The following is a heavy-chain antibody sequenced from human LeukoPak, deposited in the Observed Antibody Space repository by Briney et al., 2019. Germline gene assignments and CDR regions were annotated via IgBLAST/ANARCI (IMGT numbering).Heavy chain of an antibody. Sequence: ASVKVSCEASGGTFSSYAISWVRQAPGQGLEWMGRIIPIFGTANYAQKFQGRVTITTDESTSTAYMELSSLRSEDTAVYYCARAGSCSGGSCYPPPFDYWGQGTLVTVSS. V-gene: IGHV1-69*05. CDR3: ARAGSCSGGSCYPPPFDY. CDR2: IIPIFGTA. D-gene: IGHD2-15*01. CDR1: GGTFSSYA. J-gene: IGHJ4*02.